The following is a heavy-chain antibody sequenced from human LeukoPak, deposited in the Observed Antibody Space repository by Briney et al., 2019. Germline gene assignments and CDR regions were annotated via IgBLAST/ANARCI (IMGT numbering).Heavy chain of an antibody. CDR1: GFTFSNYG. J-gene: IGHJ4*02. V-gene: IGHV3-30*18. CDR3: AKSNYFDGGGYYFFDC. D-gene: IGHD3-22*01. CDR2: ISYEGRTT. Sequence: GGSLTLSCAGAGFTFSNYGMHWVRQAPGKGLEWVAVISYEGRTTYYADSVKGRFTISRDNSKNTLYLQMNSLRAEDKAVYYCAKSNYFDGGGYYFFDCWGQGNLVTVSS.